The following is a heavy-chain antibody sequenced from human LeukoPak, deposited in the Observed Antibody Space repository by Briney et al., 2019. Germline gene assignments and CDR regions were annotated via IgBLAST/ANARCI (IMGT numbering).Heavy chain of an antibody. D-gene: IGHD6-19*01. CDR2: IYYSGSTNYNPSLYYSGST. CDR3: ARGSSGWYSHLGY. J-gene: IGHJ4*02. V-gene: IGHV4-61*01. CDR1: GGSISSGSYY. Sequence: SETLSLTCTVSGGSISSGSYYWNWIRQPPGKGLEWIGYIYYSGSTNYNPSLYYSGSTNYNPSLKSRVTISVDTSRNQFSLKLRSVTAADTAVYYCARGSSGWYSHLGYWGQGTLVTVSS.